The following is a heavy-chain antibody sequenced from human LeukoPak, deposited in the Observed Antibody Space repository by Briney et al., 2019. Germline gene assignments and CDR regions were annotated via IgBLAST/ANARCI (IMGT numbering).Heavy chain of an antibody. J-gene: IGHJ4*02. CDR3: ARRDVSGYYALDS. D-gene: IGHD3-22*01. V-gene: IGHV3-23*01. CDR2: LGGRGVLT. Sequence: GGSLRLSCAASGFTFSNYAMSWVRQAPGKGLEWVSTLGGRGVLTYYADSVRGRFTVSRDNSKDTLYLQMNSLRAEDTAVYYCARRDVSGYYALDSWGQGFLVTVSS. CDR1: GFTFSNYA.